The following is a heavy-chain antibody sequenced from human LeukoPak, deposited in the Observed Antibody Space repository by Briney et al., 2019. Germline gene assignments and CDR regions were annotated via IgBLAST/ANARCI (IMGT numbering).Heavy chain of an antibody. D-gene: IGHD2-21*02. Sequence: GGSLRLSCAASGFTFSGSAMHWVRQASGKGLEWVGRIRSKANSYATAYAASVKGRFTISRDDSKNTAYLQMNSLKTEDTAVYYCTSSLAYCGGDCPLDAFDIWGQGTVVTVSS. CDR3: TSSLAYCGGDCPLDAFDI. J-gene: IGHJ3*02. CDR1: GFTFSGSA. V-gene: IGHV3-73*01. CDR2: IRSKANSYAT.